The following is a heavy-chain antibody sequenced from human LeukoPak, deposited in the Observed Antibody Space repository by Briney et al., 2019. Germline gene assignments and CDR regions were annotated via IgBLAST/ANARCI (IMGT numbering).Heavy chain of an antibody. CDR1: GFTFRSYG. J-gene: IGHJ4*02. D-gene: IGHD1-14*01. CDR2: ITNDGSST. V-gene: IGHV3-74*01. Sequence: PGGSLRLSCAVSGFTFRSYGMHWVRQAPGKGLVWVSRITNDGSSTTYADSVKGRFTISRDNAKNMLYLQVDSLRAEETAVYYFATPQGGNPAYWGQGTLVTVSS. CDR3: ATPQGGNPAY.